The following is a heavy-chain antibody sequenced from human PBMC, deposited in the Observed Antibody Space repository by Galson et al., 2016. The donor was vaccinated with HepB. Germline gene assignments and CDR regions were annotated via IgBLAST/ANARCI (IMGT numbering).Heavy chain of an antibody. J-gene: IGHJ6*03. CDR2: INGDSGYT. V-gene: IGHV3-23*01. CDR3: SKDLGDRFITVYYYMDV. CDR1: GFTFSSFA. Sequence: SLRLSCAASGFTFSSFAMAWVRQAPGKGLEWVSAINGDSGYTYYADSVKGRFTISRDNSQNTLYLQMNSLRAEDTAVYSCSKDLGDRFITVYYYMDVWGKGTTVTVSS. D-gene: IGHD1-20*01.